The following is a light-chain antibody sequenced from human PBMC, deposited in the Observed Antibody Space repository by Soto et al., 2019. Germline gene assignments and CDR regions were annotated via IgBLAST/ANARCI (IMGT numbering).Light chain of an antibody. Sequence: EIVMTQSPATLSVSPGERATLSCRASQSVSSDLAWYHQKPGQAPRLLIYGASTRATGIPARFSGSGSGTEFTLTINSLQSEDFAIYYCQQTHSFPITFGQGTRLEIK. J-gene: IGKJ5*01. CDR2: GAS. CDR1: QSVSSD. CDR3: QQTHSFPIT. V-gene: IGKV3-15*01.